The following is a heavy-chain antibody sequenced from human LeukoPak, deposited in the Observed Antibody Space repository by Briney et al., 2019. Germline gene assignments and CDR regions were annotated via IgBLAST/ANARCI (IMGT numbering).Heavy chain of an antibody. CDR2: INPNGGST. CDR1: GYPFISYY. CDR3: ARGRAGLSYDSSGYYVPYFDC. D-gene: IGHD3-22*01. J-gene: IGHJ4*02. Sequence: ASVTVSCTASGYPFISYYMHWVRQAPGQGLEWMGIINPNGGSTNYAQKFQGRVTMTRDTSTSTVYMELSSLRHEDTAVYYCARGRAGLSYDSSGYYVPYFDCWGQGSLVTVSS. V-gene: IGHV1-46*01.